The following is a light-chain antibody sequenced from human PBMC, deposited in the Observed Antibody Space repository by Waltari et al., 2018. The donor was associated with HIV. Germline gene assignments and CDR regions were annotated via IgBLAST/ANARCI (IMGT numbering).Light chain of an antibody. CDR2: WAS. J-gene: IGKJ2*01. V-gene: IGKV4-1*01. CDR1: KSVLFSSQNKNY. CDR3: QQYFISPPT. Sequence: DIVMTQSPDSLAVSLGERATINCKSSKSVLFSSQNKNYLAWYQQKPGQPPKLLISWASARESGVPDRFSGGGSGTDFTLTISSLQAEDVAVYFCQQYFISPPTFGRGTKLEI.